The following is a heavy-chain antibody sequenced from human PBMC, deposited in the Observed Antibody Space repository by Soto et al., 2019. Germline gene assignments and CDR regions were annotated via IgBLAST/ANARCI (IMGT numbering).Heavy chain of an antibody. CDR1: CGSISNYY. V-gene: IGHV4-59*01. CDR3: ARDKGGSYYGKNYLDY. D-gene: IGHD1-26*01. J-gene: IGHJ4*02. CDR2: VYYSGST. Sequence: PSETLSLTCTVSCGSISNYYWRWIRQPPGKRLEWIGYVYYSGSTKYNPSLKSRVTISVDTSKNQFSLKLSSVTTADTAVYYCARDKGGSYYGKNYLDYWGKGTLVTVSS.